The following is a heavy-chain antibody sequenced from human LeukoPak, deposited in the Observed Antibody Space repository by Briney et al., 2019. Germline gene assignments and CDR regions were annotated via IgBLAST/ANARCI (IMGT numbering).Heavy chain of an antibody. CDR3: AKIGDIVVVVTAPDY. D-gene: IGHD2-15*01. CDR2: IRGSGSST. Sequence: SVGSLRLSCAASGFIFSSYVMSWVRQAPGKGLEWVAAIRGSGSSTYYPDSVKGRFTISRDNSKNTLYLQMNSLRAKDTAVYYCAKIGDIVVVVTAPDYWGQGTLVT. CDR1: GFIFSSYV. J-gene: IGHJ4*02. V-gene: IGHV3-23*01.